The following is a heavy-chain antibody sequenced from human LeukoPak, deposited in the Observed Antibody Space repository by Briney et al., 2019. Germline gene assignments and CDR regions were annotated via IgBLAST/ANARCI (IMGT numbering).Heavy chain of an antibody. V-gene: IGHV1-2*02. D-gene: IGHD2-2*01. CDR2: INANTYGT. J-gene: IGHJ4*02. CDR3: ARIQRSVVVPAALGF. CDR1: GYTFNDYY. Sequence: ASVKVSCKASGYTFNDYYIHWVRQATGQGLQWMGWINANTYGTLYANMFQGRVTMTIDASVTTAYLELRRLRSDDTAVYFCARIQRSVVVPAALGFWGQGTLVTVSS.